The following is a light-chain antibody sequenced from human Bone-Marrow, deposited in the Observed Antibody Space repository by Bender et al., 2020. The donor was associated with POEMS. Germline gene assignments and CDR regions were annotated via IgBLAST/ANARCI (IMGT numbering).Light chain of an antibody. CDR3: QSYDSSLSGSVV. CDR1: SSDVGGYNY. Sequence: QSALTQPRSVSGSPGQSVTISCSGSSSDVGGYNYVSWYQQHPGRAPKLVVYDVTKRPSGVPDRFSASKSGTSASLAITGLQAEDEADYYCQSYDSSLSGSVVFGGGTKLTVL. CDR2: DVT. V-gene: IGLV2-11*01. J-gene: IGLJ2*01.